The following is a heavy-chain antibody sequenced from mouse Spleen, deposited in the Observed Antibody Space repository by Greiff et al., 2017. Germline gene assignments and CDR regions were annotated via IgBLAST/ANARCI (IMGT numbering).Heavy chain of an antibody. CDR1: GFSLTSYG. CDR2: IWRGGST. Sequence: ESGPSLVQPSQSLSITCTVSGFSLTSYGVHWVRQSPGKGLEWLGVIWRGGSTDYNAAFMSRLSITKDNSKSQVFFKMNSLQADDTAIYYCAPHYYGSSSYAMDYWGQGTSVTVSS. J-gene: IGHJ4*01. V-gene: IGHV2-5-1*01. D-gene: IGHD1-1*01. CDR3: APHYYGSSSYAMDY.